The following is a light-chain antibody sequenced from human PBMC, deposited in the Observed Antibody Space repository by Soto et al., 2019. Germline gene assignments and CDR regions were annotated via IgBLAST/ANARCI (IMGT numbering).Light chain of an antibody. CDR3: QQRSNWPPLT. V-gene: IGKV3D-20*02. CDR2: GAS. J-gene: IGKJ4*01. CDR1: QSASSSY. Sequence: DIVLTQSPGTLSLSPGERATLSFRASQSASSSYLAWYQQRPGQAPRLLIYGASSRATGIPDRFSGSGSGTDFTLTISSLEPEDFAVYYCQQRSNWPPLTFGGGTKVDIK.